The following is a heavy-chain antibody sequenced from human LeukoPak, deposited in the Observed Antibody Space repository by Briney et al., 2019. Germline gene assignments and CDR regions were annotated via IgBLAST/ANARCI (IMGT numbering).Heavy chain of an antibody. Sequence: GGSLRLSCAASGFTFSSYWMSWVRQAPGKGLEWVANIKQDGSEKYYVDSVKGRFTISRDNAKNSLYLQMNSLRAEDTAVYYCARLRTAGYSSSWYDPYFDNWGQGTLVTVSS. CDR3: ARLRTAGYSSSWYDPYFDN. CDR2: IKQDGSEK. V-gene: IGHV3-7*01. CDR1: GFTFSSYW. D-gene: IGHD6-13*01. J-gene: IGHJ4*02.